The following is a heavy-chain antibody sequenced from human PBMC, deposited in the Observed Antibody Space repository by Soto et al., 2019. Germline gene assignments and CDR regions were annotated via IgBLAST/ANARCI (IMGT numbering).Heavy chain of an antibody. CDR3: AKDRVIQLLPIWPDP. D-gene: IGHD2-2*01. CDR1: GFSFSNYG. CDR2: VSSDGNNK. V-gene: IGHV3-30*18. Sequence: GGSLRLSCVASGFSFSNYGMHWVRQAPGKGLEWVAFVSSDGNNKYYAESVKGRFTISRDNSKNTLFLQVDRLTVDDTAVYYCAKDRVIQLLPIWPDPWGQGTLVTVSS. J-gene: IGHJ5*02.